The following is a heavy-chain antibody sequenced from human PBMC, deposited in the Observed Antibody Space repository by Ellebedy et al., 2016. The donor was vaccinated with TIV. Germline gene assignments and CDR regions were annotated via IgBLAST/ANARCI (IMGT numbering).Heavy chain of an antibody. CDR1: GFSLSTSGMC. CDR3: ARMNRKFGDIWFDP. CDR2: IFSNDEK. Sequence: SGPTLVXPTQTLTLTCTFSGFSLSTSGMCVSWIRQPPGKALEWLAHIFSNDEKSYSTSLKSRLTISKDTSKSQVVLTMTNMDPVDTATYYCARMNRKFGDIWFDPWGQGTLVTVSS. V-gene: IGHV2-26*01. J-gene: IGHJ5*02. D-gene: IGHD3-10*01.